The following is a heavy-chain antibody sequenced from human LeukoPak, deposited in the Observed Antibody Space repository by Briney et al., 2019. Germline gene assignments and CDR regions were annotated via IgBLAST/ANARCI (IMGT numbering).Heavy chain of an antibody. CDR2: IYTTGNT. J-gene: IGHJ4*02. D-gene: IGHD3-3*01. V-gene: IGHV4-4*07. CDR3: ARDARGWSGFDY. CDR1: GGSISSYY. Sequence: SETLSLTCSVSGGSISSYYWSWIRQPAGEGRDWIGRIYTTGNTDYNPSLKSRVTMSVDTSKNQFSLNLSSVTAADTAVYYCARDARGWSGFDYWGQGTLVTVSS.